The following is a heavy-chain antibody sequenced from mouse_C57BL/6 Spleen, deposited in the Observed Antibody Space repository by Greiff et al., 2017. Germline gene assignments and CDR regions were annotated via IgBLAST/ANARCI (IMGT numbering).Heavy chain of an antibody. CDR2: IWSGGST. D-gene: IGHD1-1*01. CDR3: ARRGLDYGSEAMDY. Sequence: VKLVESGPGLVQPSQSLSITCTVSGFSLTSYGVHWVRQSPGKGLEWLGVIWSGGSTDYNAAFISRLSISKDNSKSQVFFKMNSLQADDTAIYYCARRGLDYGSEAMDYWGQGTSVTVSS. J-gene: IGHJ4*01. CDR1: GFSLTSYG. V-gene: IGHV2-2*01.